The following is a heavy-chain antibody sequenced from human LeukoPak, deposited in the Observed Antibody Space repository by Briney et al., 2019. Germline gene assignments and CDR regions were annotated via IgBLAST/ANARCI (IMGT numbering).Heavy chain of an antibody. CDR3: ARGAVLRFLEWLLHNWFDP. V-gene: IGHV4-34*01. CDR1: GGSFGGYY. D-gene: IGHD3-3*01. Sequence: PSETLSLTCAVYGGSFGGYYWSWIRQPPGKGLEWIGEINHSGSTNYNPSLKSRVTISVDTSKNQFSLKLSSVTAADTAVYYCARGAVLRFLEWLLHNWFDPWGQGTLVTVSS. J-gene: IGHJ5*02. CDR2: INHSGST.